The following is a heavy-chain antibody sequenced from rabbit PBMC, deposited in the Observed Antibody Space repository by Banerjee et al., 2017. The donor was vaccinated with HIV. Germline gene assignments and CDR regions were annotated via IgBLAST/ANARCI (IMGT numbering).Heavy chain of an antibody. CDR1: GFSFSSSYW. CDR3: ARNGAGYAVDGYAMSL. D-gene: IGHD6-1*01. V-gene: IGHV1S45*01. CDR2: ISTGSGNN. J-gene: IGHJ3*01. Sequence: QEQLEESGGDLVKPEGSLTLTCTASGFSFSSSYWIYWVRQAPGKGLEWIACISTGSGNNSYASWAKGRFTISKTSSTTVSLQMTSLTAADTATYFCARNGAGYAVDGYAMSLWGQGTLVTVS.